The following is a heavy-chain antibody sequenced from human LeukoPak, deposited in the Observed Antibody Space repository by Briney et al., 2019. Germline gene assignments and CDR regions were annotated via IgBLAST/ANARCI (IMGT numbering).Heavy chain of an antibody. Sequence: PSETLSLTCTVSGGSISSSSYYWGWIRQPPGKGLEWIGSIYYSGSTYYNPSLKSRVTISVDTSKNQFSLKLSSVTAADTAVYYCARGRMIVGLFDPWGQGTLVTVSS. V-gene: IGHV4-39*07. CDR3: ARGRMIVGLFDP. CDR2: IYYSGST. CDR1: GGSISSSSYY. J-gene: IGHJ5*02. D-gene: IGHD3-22*01.